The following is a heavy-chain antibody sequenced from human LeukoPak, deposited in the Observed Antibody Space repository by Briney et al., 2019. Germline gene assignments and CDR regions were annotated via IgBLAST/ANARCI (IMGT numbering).Heavy chain of an antibody. Sequence: GGSLRLSCAASGFIFSSYEMSWVRQAPGKGLEWVSYISSSGRTMYYADSVKGRFTISRDNSKNTLYLQMNSLRAEDTAVYYCAKDPLLLWFGELSTDFDYWGQGTLVTVSS. CDR2: ISSSGRTM. D-gene: IGHD3-10*01. J-gene: IGHJ4*02. CDR3: AKDPLLLWFGELSTDFDY. V-gene: IGHV3-48*03. CDR1: GFIFSSYE.